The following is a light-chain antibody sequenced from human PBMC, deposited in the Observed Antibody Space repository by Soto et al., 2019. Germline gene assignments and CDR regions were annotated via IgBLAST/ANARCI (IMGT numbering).Light chain of an antibody. CDR1: SSDVGGYKY. Sequence: QSVLTQPASVSGSPGQSITISCTGTSSDVGGYKYVSWYQQYPGKAPNLLIYDVSNRPSGASNRFSGSKSGNTASLTISGLQAEDEADYYCRSYASASTPCVFGGGTKLTVL. CDR3: RSYASASTPCV. V-gene: IGLV2-14*01. J-gene: IGLJ3*02. CDR2: DVS.